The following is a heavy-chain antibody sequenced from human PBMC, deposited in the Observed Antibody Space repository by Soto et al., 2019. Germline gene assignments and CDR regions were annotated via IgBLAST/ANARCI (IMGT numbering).Heavy chain of an antibody. CDR1: GFTFSNYA. V-gene: IGHV3-23*01. CDR2: IVGSDGL. CDR3: AKRILNAVSWSSLGP. Sequence: GGSLRLSCAASGFTFSNYAMSWVRQAPGKGLEWVSTIVGSDGLYYGDSVKGRFTISRDNSKNTLYLQMNSLRADDTAVYYCAKRILNAVSWSSLGPWGPGTLVTVSS. D-gene: IGHD6-13*01. J-gene: IGHJ5*02.